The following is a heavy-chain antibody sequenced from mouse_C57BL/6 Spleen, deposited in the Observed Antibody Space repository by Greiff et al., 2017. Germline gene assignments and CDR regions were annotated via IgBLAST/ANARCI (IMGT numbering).Heavy chain of an antibody. CDR2: IHPNSGST. V-gene: IGHV1-64*01. CDR3: ARGDYYGSSYVLFDY. D-gene: IGHD1-1*01. CDR1: GYTFTSYW. Sequence: QVQLKQPGAELVKPGASVKLSCKASGYTFTSYWMHWVKQRPGQGLEWIGMIHPNSGSTNYNEKFKSKATLTVDKSSSTAYMQLSSLTSEDSAVYYCARGDYYGSSYVLFDYWGQGTTLTVSS. J-gene: IGHJ2*01.